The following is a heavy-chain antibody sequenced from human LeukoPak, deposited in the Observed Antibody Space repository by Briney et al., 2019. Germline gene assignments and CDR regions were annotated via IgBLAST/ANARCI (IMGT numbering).Heavy chain of an antibody. CDR3: ARVPASGYYTGDYFDY. J-gene: IGHJ4*02. V-gene: IGHV1-46*03. CDR2: INPSGGST. CDR1: GYTFTSYY. D-gene: IGHD3-3*01. Sequence: GASVKVSCKASGYTFTSYYMHWVRQAPGQGLEWMGIINPSGGSTSYAQKFQGRVTMTRDTSTSTVYMELSSLRSEDTAVYYCARVPASGYYTGDYFDYWGQGTLVTVSS.